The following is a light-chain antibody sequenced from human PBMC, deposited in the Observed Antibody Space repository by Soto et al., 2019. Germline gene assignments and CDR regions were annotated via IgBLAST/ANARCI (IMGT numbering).Light chain of an antibody. V-gene: IGKV4-1*01. CDR1: QSLLYSPNNQNY. CDR2: WAS. Sequence: VMTQSPDSLAVSLGERATINCKSSQSLLYSPNNQNYLAWYQQQPGQPPKLLIYWASTRESGVPDRFSGSGSGTDFTLTISSLQAEDVAVYYCQQYFTTPMFTFGQGTKLEIK. J-gene: IGKJ2*01. CDR3: QQYFTTPMFT.